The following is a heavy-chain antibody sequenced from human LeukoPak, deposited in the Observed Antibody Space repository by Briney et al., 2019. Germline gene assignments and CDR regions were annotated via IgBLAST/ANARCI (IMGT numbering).Heavy chain of an antibody. V-gene: IGHV3-23*01. Sequence: GGSLRLSCAASGFTFSSYAMSWVRQAPGKGLEWVSAISGSGGSTYYADSVKGRFTISRDNAKNTLNLQMNNLRAEDTAVYYCARDLGQYYDTSDNWFDPWGQGTLVTVSS. J-gene: IGHJ5*02. CDR1: GFTFSSYA. CDR2: ISGSGGST. CDR3: ARDLGQYYDTSDNWFDP. D-gene: IGHD3-22*01.